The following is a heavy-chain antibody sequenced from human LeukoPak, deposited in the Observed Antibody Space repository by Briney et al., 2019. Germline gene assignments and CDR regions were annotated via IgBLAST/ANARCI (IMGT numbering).Heavy chain of an antibody. J-gene: IGHJ3*02. CDR1: GFTVSTNY. V-gene: IGHV3-53*05. CDR3: ARDSGHDSFDI. CDR2: IYRSGST. Sequence: PGGSLRLSCAASGFTVSTNYVSWVRQAPGQGLEWVSVIYRSGSTYYADSVKGRFTISRDNSKNTLYLQMNRLRAEDTDVYYCARDSGHDSFDIWGQGTMVTVSS.